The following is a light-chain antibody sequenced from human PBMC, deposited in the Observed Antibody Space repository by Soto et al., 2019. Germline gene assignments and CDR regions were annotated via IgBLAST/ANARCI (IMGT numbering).Light chain of an antibody. CDR1: QSVSSN. J-gene: IGKJ3*01. V-gene: IGKV3-15*01. CDR2: GAS. Sequence: EIVMTQSPATLSVSPGERATLSCRASQSVSSNLAWYQQKPGQAPRLLIYGASTRATGIPARFSGSGSGTECTHTISSLPSEDFAVYYCQQYNNWPLLTFGPGTKVDIK. CDR3: QQYNNWPLLT.